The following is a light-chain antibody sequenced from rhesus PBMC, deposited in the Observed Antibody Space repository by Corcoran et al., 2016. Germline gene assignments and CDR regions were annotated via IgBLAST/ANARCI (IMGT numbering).Light chain of an antibody. CDR2: KAS. V-gene: IGKV1-22*01. CDR3: QQYSSRPFT. J-gene: IGKJ3*01. CDR1: QSLSSW. Sequence: DIQMTQSPSSLSASVGDTVTITCRASQSLSSWLAWYQQKQGKAPNLLIYKASSVQSGIPARFSGSGSGTDCTLTITSLQSEDFATYYCQQYSSRPFTFGHGTKLDIK.